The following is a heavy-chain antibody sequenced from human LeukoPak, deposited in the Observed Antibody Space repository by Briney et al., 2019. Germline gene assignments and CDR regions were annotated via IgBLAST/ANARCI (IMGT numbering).Heavy chain of an antibody. CDR3: ARANPLIGDAFDI. Sequence: GVSLRLSCAASGFTFGSYSMNWVRQAPGKGLEWVSSISSSSSYIYYADSVKGRFTISRDNAKNSLYLQMNSLRAEDTAVYYCARANPLIGDAFDIWGQGTMVTVSS. D-gene: IGHD2-21*01. V-gene: IGHV3-21*01. CDR2: ISSSSSYI. CDR1: GFTFGSYS. J-gene: IGHJ3*02.